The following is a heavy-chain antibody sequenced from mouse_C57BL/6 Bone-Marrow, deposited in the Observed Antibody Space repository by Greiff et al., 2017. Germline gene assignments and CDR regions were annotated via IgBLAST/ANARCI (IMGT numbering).Heavy chain of an antibody. Sequence: QVQLQQSGAELVRPGASVTLSCKASGYTFTDYEMHWVKQTPVHGLEWIGAIDPETGGTAYNQKFKGKAILTADKSSSTAYMVLRSLTSEDSAVYYCTPYSFGSSYTYWGQGTLVTVSA. V-gene: IGHV1-15*01. CDR2: IDPETGGT. D-gene: IGHD1-1*01. J-gene: IGHJ3*01. CDR1: GYTFTDYE. CDR3: TPYSFGSSYTY.